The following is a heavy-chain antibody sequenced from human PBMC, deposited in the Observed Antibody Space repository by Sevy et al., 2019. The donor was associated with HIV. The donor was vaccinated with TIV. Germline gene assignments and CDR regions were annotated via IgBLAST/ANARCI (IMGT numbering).Heavy chain of an antibody. D-gene: IGHD3-3*01. J-gene: IGHJ4*02. CDR3: ASNDFWSGYPDFDY. CDR1: GYTFTSYA. V-gene: IGHV7-4-1*02. CDR2: INTNTGNP. Sequence: ASVKVSCKASGYTFTSYAMNWVRQAPGQGLEWMGWINTNTGNPTYAQGFTGRFVFSLDTSVSTAYLQISSLKAEDTAVYYCASNDFWSGYPDFDYWGQGTLVTVSS.